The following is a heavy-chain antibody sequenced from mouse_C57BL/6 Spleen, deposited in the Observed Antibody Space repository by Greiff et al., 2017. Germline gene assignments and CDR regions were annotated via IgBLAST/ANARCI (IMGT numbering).Heavy chain of an antibody. J-gene: IGHJ4*01. CDR3: ARTAEGDYGSSYVDAMDY. CDR2: IYGDDDK. CDR1: GFSLSTSGMG. V-gene: IGHV8-12*01. Sequence: QVTLKECGPGILQSSQTLSLTCSFSGFSLSTSGMGVSWIRQPSGKGLEWLAQIYGDDDKRTNTSMKSRLTFSKDTSSNQVFLKTTNVDTADTATYYCARTAEGDYGSSYVDAMDYWGQGTSVTVSS. D-gene: IGHD1-1*01.